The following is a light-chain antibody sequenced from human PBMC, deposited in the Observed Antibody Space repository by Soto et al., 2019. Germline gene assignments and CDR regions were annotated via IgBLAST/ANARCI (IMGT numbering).Light chain of an antibody. J-gene: IGKJ1*01. CDR3: HQYNDWPRT. CDR2: SAS. V-gene: IGKV3-15*01. CDR1: QSVSSN. Sequence: EIVLTHSPATLSVSPCERAALSARASQSVSSNLAWYQHKPGQAPRLLIYSASVRAAGVPARFSGSGSGTEFTLTISSPQSEDFAVYYCHQYNDWPRTFGQGTKVDIK.